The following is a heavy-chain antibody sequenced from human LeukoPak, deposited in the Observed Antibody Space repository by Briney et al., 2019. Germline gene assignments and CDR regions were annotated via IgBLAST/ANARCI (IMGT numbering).Heavy chain of an antibody. CDR2: ISDSAVGT. CDR3: AKDLPTVVTLDAFDI. CDR1: GFTFSNYA. V-gene: IGHV3-23*01. J-gene: IGHJ3*02. Sequence: PGGSLRLSCATSGFTFSNYAMGWVRQAPGKGLEWVSIISDSAVGTYYTDSVKGRFTISRDNSKNTLYLQMNSLRAEDTAVYYCAKDLPTVVTLDAFDIWGQGTMVTVSS. D-gene: IGHD4-23*01.